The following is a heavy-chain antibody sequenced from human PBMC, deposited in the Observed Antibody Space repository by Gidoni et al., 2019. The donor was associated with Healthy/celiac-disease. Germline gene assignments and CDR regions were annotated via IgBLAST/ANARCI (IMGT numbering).Heavy chain of an antibody. CDR2: IYYSGST. CDR3: ARSPDLSTFDY. D-gene: IGHD4-17*01. V-gene: IGHV4-39*01. J-gene: IGHJ4*02. CDR1: GASISSSGYY. Sequence: QLQLQESVPGLVRPSEALSPTFTVSGASISSSGYYWGWIRQPPGKGLEWIGSIYYSGSTYYNPSLKSRVTISVDTSKNQFSLKLSSVNAADTAVYYCARSPDLSTFDYWGQGTLVTVSS.